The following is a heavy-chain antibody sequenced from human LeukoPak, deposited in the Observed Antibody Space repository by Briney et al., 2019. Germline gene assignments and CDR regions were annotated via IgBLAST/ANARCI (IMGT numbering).Heavy chain of an antibody. Sequence: SETLSLTCTVSGGSISSYYWSWIRQPAGTALEWIGRIYTSGTITYNPSLKSRVTMSVDTSKNQFSLKLSSVTAADTAVYYCARGGGGTAMLTQHPNDYWGQGTLVTVSS. V-gene: IGHV4-4*07. CDR3: ARGGGGTAMLTQHPNDY. CDR2: IYTSGTI. D-gene: IGHD5-18*01. J-gene: IGHJ4*02. CDR1: GGSISSYY.